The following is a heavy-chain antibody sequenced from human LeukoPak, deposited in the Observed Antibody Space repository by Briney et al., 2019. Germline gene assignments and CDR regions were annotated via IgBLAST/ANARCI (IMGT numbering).Heavy chain of an antibody. CDR3: ARIGPCVAAAGFDY. V-gene: IGHV5-51*01. CDR1: GYSFTSYW. J-gene: IGHJ4*02. D-gene: IGHD6-13*01. CDR2: IYAADSRT. Sequence: GESLKISCKGSGYSFTSYWIGWVRQMPGKGLEWMGIIYAADSRTIYSPSFQGQVTISADKSISTAYLQWSSLQASDTAMYYCARIGPCVAAAGFDYWGQGTLVTVSS.